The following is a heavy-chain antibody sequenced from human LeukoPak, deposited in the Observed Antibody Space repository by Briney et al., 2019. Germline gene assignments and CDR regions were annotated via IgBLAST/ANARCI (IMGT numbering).Heavy chain of an antibody. V-gene: IGHV4-39*01. CDR1: GGSISSSIYY. J-gene: IGHJ4*02. Sequence: SETLSLTCTVSGGSISSSIYYWGWIRQPPGKGLEGIGSIYYSGSTYYNPSLKSRVTISIDTSKNQFSLKLTSVTAADTDVYYCARAGDSSGYYYDYWGQGNLVTVSS. D-gene: IGHD3-22*01. CDR3: ARAGDSSGYYYDY. CDR2: IYYSGST.